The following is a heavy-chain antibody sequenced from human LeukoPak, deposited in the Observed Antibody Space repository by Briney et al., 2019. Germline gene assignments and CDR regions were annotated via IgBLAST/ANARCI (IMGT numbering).Heavy chain of an antibody. J-gene: IGHJ3*02. V-gene: IGHV4-31*03. CDR2: ISYSGNT. Sequence: SETLSLTCTVSGVSISSVGYYWSWIRQYPGKGLEWIGYISYSGNTYYNPSLKSRVSISVDTSKTQFSLNLSSVTAADTALYYCARDWPYYYGGSAYYNAFDIWGQGTMVTVSS. D-gene: IGHD3-22*01. CDR3: ARDWPYYYGGSAYYNAFDI. CDR1: GVSISSVGYY.